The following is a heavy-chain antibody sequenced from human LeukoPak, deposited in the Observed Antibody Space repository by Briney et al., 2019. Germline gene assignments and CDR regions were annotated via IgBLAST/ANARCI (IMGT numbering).Heavy chain of an antibody. CDR2: ISYDGSNK. CDR1: GFTFSSYG. D-gene: IGHD1-26*01. CDR3: APPRAVGSRGCGKYFDY. Sequence: GRSLRLSCPASGFTFSSYGMHWVRQAPGKGLEWVAVISYDGSNKYYADSVKGRFTISRDNSKNTLYLQMNSLRAEDTAVYYCAPPRAVGSRGCGKYFDYWGQGTLVTVSS. J-gene: IGHJ4*02. V-gene: IGHV3-30*03.